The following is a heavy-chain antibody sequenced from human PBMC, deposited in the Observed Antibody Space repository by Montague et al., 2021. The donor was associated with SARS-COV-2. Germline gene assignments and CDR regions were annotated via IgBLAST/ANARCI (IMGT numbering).Heavy chain of an antibody. Sequence: SLRLSCAASGFAFNSYGMIWVRQAPGKGLEWVSAISGSGAATHSIDSVRGRFTISSDNADSSLYLQMDNLKPEDTGTYYCARDRGRSRWDWGQGTLVTVSS. CDR1: GFAFNSYG. CDR3: ARDRGRSRWD. CDR2: ISGSGAAT. V-gene: IGHV3-21*06. J-gene: IGHJ1*01. D-gene: IGHD6-13*01.